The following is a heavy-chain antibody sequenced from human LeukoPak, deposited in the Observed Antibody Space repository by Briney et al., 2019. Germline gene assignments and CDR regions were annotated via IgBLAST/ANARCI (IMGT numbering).Heavy chain of an antibody. CDR3: ARVVRGAVTSNCFDP. Sequence: WDPLSLTCTVSGGSINDYYWTWIRQAPGKGLEWLGYISNSGSSDYNPSLKSRVTMSVDTSKNEFSLKVTSVTAADTAMYYCARVVRGAVTSNCFDPWGQGTLVTVFS. CDR2: ISNSGSS. D-gene: IGHD4-17*01. J-gene: IGHJ5*02. CDR1: GGSINDYY. V-gene: IGHV4-59*07.